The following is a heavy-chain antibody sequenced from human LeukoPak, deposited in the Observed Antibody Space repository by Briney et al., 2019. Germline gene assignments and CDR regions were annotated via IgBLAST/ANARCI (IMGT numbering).Heavy chain of an antibody. CDR3: ARDPGGYSYGYKFGSFDI. D-gene: IGHD5-18*01. J-gene: IGHJ3*02. CDR2: IIPIFGTA. CDR1: GGTFSSYA. V-gene: IGHV1-69*05. Sequence: SVKVSCKASGGTFSSYAISWVRQAPGQGLEWMGGIIPIFGTANYAQKFQGRVTITTDESTSTAYMELSSLRSEDTAVYYCARDPGGYSYGYKFGSFDIWGQGTMVTVSS.